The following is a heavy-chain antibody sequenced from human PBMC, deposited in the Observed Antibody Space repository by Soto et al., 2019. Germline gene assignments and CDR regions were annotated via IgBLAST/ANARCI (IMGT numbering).Heavy chain of an antibody. V-gene: IGHV4-31*03. J-gene: IGHJ3*02. CDR1: GDSISRIDYY. CDR2: IYFRGNT. Sequence: SETLSLTCSVAGDSISRIDYYWTRIRQHPEKGLEWIGNIYFRGNTYYSPSLESRLTISVDTSKNQFSLKLTSVTAADTAVYYCAREGGSYDSGGYLIRGAFDIWGQGTMVTVS. D-gene: IGHD3-22*01. CDR3: AREGGSYDSGGYLIRGAFDI.